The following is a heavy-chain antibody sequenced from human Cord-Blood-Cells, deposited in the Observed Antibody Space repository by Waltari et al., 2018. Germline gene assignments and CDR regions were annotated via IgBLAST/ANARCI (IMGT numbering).Heavy chain of an antibody. CDR2: INAGNGNT. V-gene: IGHV1-3*01. CDR1: GYTFTSYA. CDR3: ARGPVRGGSFDY. D-gene: IGHD3-10*01. Sequence: QVQLVQSGAEVKKPGASVKVSCKAYGYTFTSYAMHWVRQAPGQRLEWMGWINAGNGNTKYSQKFQGRVTITRDTSASTAYMELSSLRSEDTAVYYCARGPVRGGSFDYWGQGTLVTVSS. J-gene: IGHJ4*02.